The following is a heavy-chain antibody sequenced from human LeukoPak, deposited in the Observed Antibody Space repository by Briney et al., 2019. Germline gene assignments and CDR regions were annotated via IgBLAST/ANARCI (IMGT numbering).Heavy chain of an antibody. CDR2: ISSGSTYT. CDR3: AKIPYGDYRVNFDY. J-gene: IGHJ4*02. D-gene: IGHD4-17*01. CDR1: GFTFSDYY. V-gene: IGHV3-11*06. Sequence: GGSLRLSCVASGFTFSDYYMSWIRQAPGKGLEWVSYISSGSTYTNYADSVKGRFTISRDNAKNSPFLQMNSLRAEDTAVYYCAKIPYGDYRVNFDYWGQGTLVTVSS.